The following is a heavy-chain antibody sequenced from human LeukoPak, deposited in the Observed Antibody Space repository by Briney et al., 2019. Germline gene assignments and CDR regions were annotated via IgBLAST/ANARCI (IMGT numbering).Heavy chain of an antibody. V-gene: IGHV4-4*07. CDR3: ARGRRRGISCRGSSCYEGDWFDP. CDR1: GDSINSYY. CDR2: IHSSGST. J-gene: IGHJ5*02. D-gene: IGHD2-2*01. Sequence: SETLSLTCTVSGDSINSYYWSWIRQPAGKGLEWIGRIHSSGSTNYNPSLKSQVTMSVDTSKNQFSLKLTSVTAAATAVYFCARGRRRGISCRGSSCYEGDWFDPWGQGILVTVSS.